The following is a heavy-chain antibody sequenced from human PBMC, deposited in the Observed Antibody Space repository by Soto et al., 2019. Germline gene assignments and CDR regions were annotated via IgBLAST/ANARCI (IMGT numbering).Heavy chain of an antibody. CDR3: SRSLTRVVQFDS. CDR1: GYTFTSYG. CDR2: ISADNGNT. V-gene: IGHV1-18*01. D-gene: IGHD4-17*01. J-gene: IGHJ5*01. Sequence: ASVKVSCKASGYTFTSYGISWVRQAPGQGLEWMGWISADNGNTNYAQKLQGRVTMTTDTSTSKVYMELRSLRSAATAVYSCSRSLTRVVQFDSWGQGTLVTVSS.